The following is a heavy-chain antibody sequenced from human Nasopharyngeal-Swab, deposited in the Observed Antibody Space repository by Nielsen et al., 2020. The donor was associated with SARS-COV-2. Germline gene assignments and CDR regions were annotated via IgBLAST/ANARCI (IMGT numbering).Heavy chain of an antibody. CDR3: AKLQGYYISGSYYMLDP. V-gene: IGHV3-23*01. CDR2: ISGGGTST. J-gene: IGHJ5*02. Sequence: WIRQPPGKGLEWVSAISGGGTSTYYADSVKGRFTISRDNSKGTLFLQMNSLRAEDTALYYCAKLQGYYISGSYYMLDPWGQGTLVTVSS. D-gene: IGHD3-10*01.